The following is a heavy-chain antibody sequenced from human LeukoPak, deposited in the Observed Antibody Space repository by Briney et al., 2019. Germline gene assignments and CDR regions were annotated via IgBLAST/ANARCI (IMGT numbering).Heavy chain of an antibody. CDR2: IIPIFGTA. J-gene: IGHJ6*03. V-gene: IGHV1-69*05. CDR1: GGTFSSYA. CDR3: ARGATAGYHYYYMDV. Sequence: SVKVSCKASGGTFSSYAISWVRQAPGQGLEWMGGIIPIFGTANYAQKFQGRVTITTDESTSTAYMELSSLRSEDTAVYYCARGATAGYHYYYMDVWGKGTTVTVSS. D-gene: IGHD5-24*01.